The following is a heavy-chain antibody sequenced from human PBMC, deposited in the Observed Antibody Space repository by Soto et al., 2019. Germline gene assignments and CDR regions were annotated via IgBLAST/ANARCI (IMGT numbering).Heavy chain of an antibody. D-gene: IGHD2-15*01. CDR3: ARDLGGDVVGVPPCMDV. CDR2: ISTSGHPI. CDR1: GFTFSSYS. J-gene: IGHJ6*03. V-gene: IGHV3-48*01. Sequence: EVQLVESGGDLVQPGGSLRLSCAASGFTFSSYSMNWVRQAPGKGLEWVSYISTSGHPIYYADSLKGRFTISRDNPKKSLYLQMNSLRAEDTAVYYCARDLGGDVVGVPPCMDVWGKGTTVTVSS.